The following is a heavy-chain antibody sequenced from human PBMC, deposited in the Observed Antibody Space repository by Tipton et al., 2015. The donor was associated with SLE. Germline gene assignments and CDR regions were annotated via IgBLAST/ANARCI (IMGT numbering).Heavy chain of an antibody. D-gene: IGHD6-19*01. J-gene: IGHJ5*02. Sequence: GSLRLSCAASGFSFSNYWMTWVRQAPGKGLEWVANIKQDESEKYYADSVKGRFTISRDNSKNTLYLQMNSLRPEDTAVYYCARGKEVPVAGTWGRWFVPWGQGTVVTVSS. V-gene: IGHV3-7*01. CDR1: GFSFSNYW. CDR3: ARGKEVPVAGTWGRWFVP. CDR2: IKQDESEK.